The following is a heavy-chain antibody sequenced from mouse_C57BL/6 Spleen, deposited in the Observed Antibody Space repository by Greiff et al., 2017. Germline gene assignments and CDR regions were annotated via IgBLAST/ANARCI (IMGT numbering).Heavy chain of an antibody. D-gene: IGHD1-1*01. CDR3: ARTLLLRSFAY. CDR1: GYTFTDYN. Sequence: EVKLVESGPELVKPGASVKMSCKASGYTFTDYNMHWVKQSHGKSLEWIGYINPNNGGTSYNQKFKGKATLTVNKSSSTAYTELRSLTSEDSAVYCCARTLLLRSFAYWGQGTLVTVCA. CDR2: INPNNGGT. J-gene: IGHJ3*01. V-gene: IGHV1-22*01.